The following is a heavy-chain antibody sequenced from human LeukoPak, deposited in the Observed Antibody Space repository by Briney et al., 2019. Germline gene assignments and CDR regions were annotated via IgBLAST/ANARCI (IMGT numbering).Heavy chain of an antibody. CDR2: IRYDGSNK. CDR3: AKDRDSSWSPYYFDY. V-gene: IGHV3-30*02. J-gene: IGHJ4*02. D-gene: IGHD6-13*01. Sequence: GGSLRLSCAASGFTFSSYSMHWVRQAPGKGLEWVAFIRYDGSNKYYADSVKGRFTISRDNSKNTLYLQMNSLRAEDTAVYYCAKDRDSSWSPYYFDYWGQGTLVTVSS. CDR1: GFTFSSYS.